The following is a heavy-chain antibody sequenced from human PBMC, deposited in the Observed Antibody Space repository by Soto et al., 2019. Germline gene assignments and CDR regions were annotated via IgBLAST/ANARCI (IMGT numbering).Heavy chain of an antibody. CDR2: IKQDGSEK. CDR3: ARAAARRRGYYYGMDV. J-gene: IGHJ6*02. V-gene: IGHV3-7*03. Sequence: PRGSLRLSCAASGFTFSSYWMSWVRQAPGKGLEWVANIKQDGSEKYYVDSVKGRFTISRGNAKNSLYLQMNSLRAEDTAVYYCARAAARRRGYYYGMDVRGQGTTVTVS. D-gene: IGHD6-6*01. CDR1: GFTFSSYW.